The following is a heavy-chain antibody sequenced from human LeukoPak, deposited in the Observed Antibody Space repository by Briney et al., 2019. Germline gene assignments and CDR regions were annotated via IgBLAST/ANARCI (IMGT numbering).Heavy chain of an antibody. CDR2: ISAYNGNT. CDR1: GYTFTSYG. D-gene: IGHD3-22*01. J-gene: IGHJ3*02. Sequence: GASVKVSCKASGYTFTSYGISWVRQAPGQGLEWMGWISAYNGNTNYEQKLQGRVTMTTDTSTSTAYMELRSLRSDDTAVYYCATNDEGYYYDSSGEDAFDIWGQGTMVTVSS. V-gene: IGHV1-18*01. CDR3: ATNDEGYYYDSSGEDAFDI.